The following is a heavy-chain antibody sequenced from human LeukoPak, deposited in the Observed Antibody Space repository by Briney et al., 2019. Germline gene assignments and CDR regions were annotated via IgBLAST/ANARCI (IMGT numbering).Heavy chain of an antibody. V-gene: IGHV4-34*01. D-gene: IGHD1-1*01. CDR3: ARGNNPIYYYYYGMDV. J-gene: IGHJ6*02. CDR2: VNHSGST. CDR1: GGPSSNYD. Sequence: PSETLSLTCAVSGGPSSNYDWSWIRQPPGKGLEWIGEVNHSGSTNSNPSLKSRVTISVDSSKRRFSLKLSSVTAADTAVYYCARGNNPIYYYYYGMDVWGQGTTVTVSS.